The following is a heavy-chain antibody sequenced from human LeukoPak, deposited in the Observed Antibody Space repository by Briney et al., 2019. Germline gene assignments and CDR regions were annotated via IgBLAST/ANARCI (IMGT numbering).Heavy chain of an antibody. Sequence: PGGSLTLSCAASGFTFSDYYMSWIRQAPGKGLEWVSYISSSGSTIYYADSVKGRFTISRDNAKNSLYLQMNSLRAEDTAVYYCARDLEGDFLYYFDYWGQGTLVTVSS. CDR1: GFTFSDYY. CDR2: ISSSGSTI. J-gene: IGHJ4*02. V-gene: IGHV3-11*01. CDR3: ARDLEGDFLYYFDY. D-gene: IGHD2-21*01.